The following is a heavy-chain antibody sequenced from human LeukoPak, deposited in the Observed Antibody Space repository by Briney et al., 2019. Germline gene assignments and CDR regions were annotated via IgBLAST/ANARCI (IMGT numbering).Heavy chain of an antibody. CDR2: IYHSGST. CDR1: GGSISSYY. J-gene: IGHJ6*02. V-gene: IGHV4-59*01. D-gene: IGHD3-10*01. Sequence: SETLSLTCTVSGGSISSYYWSWIRQPPPGKGLEWIGYIYHSGSTNYNPSLKSRVTISVDTSKNRVSLRLSSVTAADTAVYYCARHHFYGSGTYGLDVWGQGTTVTVSS. CDR3: ARHHFYGSGTYGLDV.